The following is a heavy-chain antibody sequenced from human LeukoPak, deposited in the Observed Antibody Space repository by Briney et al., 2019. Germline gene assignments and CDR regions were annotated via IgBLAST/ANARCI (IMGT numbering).Heavy chain of an antibody. CDR2: IYPGDSDT. Sequence: GESLKISCKTSGYSFVSHWIVWVRQMPGKGLEWLGIIYPGDSDTRYSPSFQGQVTISADKSISTAYLHWSSLEASDTAVYYCARQASGYDLTLLYYFDYWGQGTLVTVSS. D-gene: IGHD5-12*01. J-gene: IGHJ4*02. CDR3: ARQASGYDLTLLYYFDY. V-gene: IGHV5-51*01. CDR1: GYSFVSHW.